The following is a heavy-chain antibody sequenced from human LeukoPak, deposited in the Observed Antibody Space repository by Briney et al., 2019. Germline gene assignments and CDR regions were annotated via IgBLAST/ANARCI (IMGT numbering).Heavy chain of an antibody. J-gene: IGHJ4*02. CDR3: AKYRVSAPPPRDFDY. D-gene: IGHD6-6*01. V-gene: IGHV3-23*01. Sequence: GGSLRLSCEASGFTFINYAMTWVRQGPGKGREWVSVIDGSGGGIHYADAVKGRFIVSRDNSKNTVFLQMNSLRAEDTAVYYCAKYRVSAPPPRDFDYWGQGTLVTVSS. CDR2: IDGSGGGI. CDR1: GFTFINYA.